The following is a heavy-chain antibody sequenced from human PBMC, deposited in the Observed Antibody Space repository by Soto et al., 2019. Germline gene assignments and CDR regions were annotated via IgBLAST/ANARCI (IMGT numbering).Heavy chain of an antibody. CDR3: ARHNYGSGSTYFDY. CDR2: IYYSGST. V-gene: IGHV4-59*08. D-gene: IGHD3-10*01. Sequence: PSETLSLTCTVSSGSINSYYWSWIRQPPGKGLEWIGYIYYSGSTNYNPSLKSRVTISVDTSKNQFSLKLNSMTAADTAVYYCARHNYGSGSTYFDYWGQGTLVTVSS. CDR1: SGSINSYY. J-gene: IGHJ4*02.